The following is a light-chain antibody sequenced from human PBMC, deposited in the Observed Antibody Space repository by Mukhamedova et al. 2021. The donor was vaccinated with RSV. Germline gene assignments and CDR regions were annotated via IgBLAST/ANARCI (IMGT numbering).Light chain of an antibody. CDR3: QQTYRAFT. CDR2: ATS. Sequence: WYQRRVHGKAPNLLIFATSSLQSGVSSRFSGSGSETDFTLTISSLEPEDFATYYCQQTYRAFTFGPGPEWISN. J-gene: IGKJ3*01. V-gene: IGKV1-39*01.